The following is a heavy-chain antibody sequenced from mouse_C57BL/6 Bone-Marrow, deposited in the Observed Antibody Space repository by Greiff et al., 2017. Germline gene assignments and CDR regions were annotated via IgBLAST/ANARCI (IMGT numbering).Heavy chain of an antibody. CDR2: ISSGGSYT. Sequence: DVHLVESGGDLVKPGGSLKLSCAASGFTFSSYGMSWVRQTPDKRLEWVATISSGGSYTYYPDSVKGRFTISRDNAKNTLYLQMSGLKSEDTAMYYCASDGDYWGQGTSVTVSS. J-gene: IGHJ4*01. CDR3: ASDGDY. V-gene: IGHV5-6*01. CDR1: GFTFSSYG. D-gene: IGHD2-3*01.